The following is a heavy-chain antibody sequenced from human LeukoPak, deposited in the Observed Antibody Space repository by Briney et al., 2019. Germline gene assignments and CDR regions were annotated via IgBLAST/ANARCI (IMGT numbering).Heavy chain of an antibody. Sequence: GGSLRLSCAASGFTVSSNYMSWVRQAPGKGLEWVSVIYSGGSSYYADSVKGRFTISRDDSKNTLYLQMNSLRAEDTAVYYCAGASEYTRHYWGQGTLVTVSS. CDR1: GFTVSSNY. CDR2: IYSGGSS. CDR3: AGASEYTRHY. V-gene: IGHV3-53*01. J-gene: IGHJ4*02. D-gene: IGHD2/OR15-2a*01.